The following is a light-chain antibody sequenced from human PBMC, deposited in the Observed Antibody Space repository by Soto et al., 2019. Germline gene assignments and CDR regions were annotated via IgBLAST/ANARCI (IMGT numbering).Light chain of an antibody. V-gene: IGLV2-14*01. CDR3: SSYSSSSTYVV. J-gene: IGLJ2*01. CDR1: SSDVGDYNY. CDR2: EVS. Sequence: QSALTQPASVSGSPGQSITISCTGTSSDVGDYNYVSWYQRHPGKAPKLIIYEVSNRSSGVSNRFSGSKSGNTASLTISGLQAEDEAEYYCSSYSSSSTYVVFGGGTKLTVL.